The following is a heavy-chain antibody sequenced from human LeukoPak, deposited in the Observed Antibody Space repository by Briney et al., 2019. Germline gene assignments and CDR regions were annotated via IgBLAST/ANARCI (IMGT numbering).Heavy chain of an antibody. CDR3: ARQYEY. CDR2: WSSTRIT. Sequence: SETLSLTCTVSGASITSGIYFWGWVRQPPGKGLEWIGSWSSTRITDYNPSLKSRATISADTSQNEFSLRLTSVTAADTAVYYCARQYEYWGQGILVTVSS. J-gene: IGHJ4*02. CDR1: GASITSGIYF. V-gene: IGHV4-39*01.